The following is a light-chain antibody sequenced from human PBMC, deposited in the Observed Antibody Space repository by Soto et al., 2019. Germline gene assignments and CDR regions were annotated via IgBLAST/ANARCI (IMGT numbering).Light chain of an antibody. V-gene: IGKV3-20*01. CDR2: DAS. Sequence: EIVLTQSPAPLSLSPGERATLSCRASQSVSNYLAWYQQKPGQAPRLLIYDASNRATDIPARFSGSGSGTDFTLTISRLEPEDVAVYYCQQYGSSPITLGQGTRLEIK. J-gene: IGKJ5*01. CDR3: QQYGSSPIT. CDR1: QSVSNY.